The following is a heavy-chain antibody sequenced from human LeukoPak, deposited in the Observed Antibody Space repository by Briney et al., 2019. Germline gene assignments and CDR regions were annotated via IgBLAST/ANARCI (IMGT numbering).Heavy chain of an antibody. V-gene: IGHV1-2*02. CDR1: GYTFTGYY. CDR2: INPNSGVT. CDR3: ARGDGWFGSKGVDP. J-gene: IGHJ5*02. D-gene: IGHD3-10*01. Sequence: GASVKVSCKASGYTFTGYYMHWVRQAPGEGLEWMGWINPNSGVTHYAQKFQGRVTMTSDTSISTAYMELRSLRSDDTAVYYCARGDGWFGSKGVDPWGQGTLVTVSS.